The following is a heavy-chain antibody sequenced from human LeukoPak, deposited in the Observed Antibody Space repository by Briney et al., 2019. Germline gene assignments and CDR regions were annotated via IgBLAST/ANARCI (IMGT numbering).Heavy chain of an antibody. J-gene: IGHJ4*02. D-gene: IGHD1-1*01. CDR1: GNSISSFF. Sequence: SETLSLTCTVSGNSISSFFWSWIRQPPGKGLEWIGSMHYSGDSKYNPSLRSRVSLSIDTSKQQFSLRLSSVTAADTAVYYCARDLELERNRWNYFESWGQGALVTASS. CDR2: MHYSGDS. CDR3: ARDLELERNRWNYFES. V-gene: IGHV4-59*01.